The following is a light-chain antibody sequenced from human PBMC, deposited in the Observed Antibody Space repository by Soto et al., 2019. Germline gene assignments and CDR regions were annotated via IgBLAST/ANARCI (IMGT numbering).Light chain of an antibody. V-gene: IGKV3-20*01. Sequence: EIVLTQSPGTLSLSPGERATLSCRASQSVSSSYLAWYQQKPGQAPRLLIYGASSRATGIPDRFSGSGSGTDFTLTISSLQSEDFAVYYCQQYSDRPYTFGQGTKVDIK. CDR2: GAS. J-gene: IGKJ2*01. CDR3: QQYSDRPYT. CDR1: QSVSSSY.